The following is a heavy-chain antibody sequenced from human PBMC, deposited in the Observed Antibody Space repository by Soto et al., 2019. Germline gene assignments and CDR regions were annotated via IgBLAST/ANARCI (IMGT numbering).Heavy chain of an antibody. Sequence: PGRSLRLSCAASGLTFDDYAMHWVVQAQAKGLKWVSGNSWNSGSMGYADSVKGRFTIARDNAKIALYVQMNSLRAEDTALYYCAKDRFGSGYEPGDDYHGMDGCGQRITVTVSS. CDR3: AKDRFGSGYEPGDDYHGMDG. CDR2: NSWNSGSM. J-gene: IGHJ6*02. D-gene: IGHD5-12*01. CDR1: GLTFDDYA. V-gene: IGHV3-9*01.